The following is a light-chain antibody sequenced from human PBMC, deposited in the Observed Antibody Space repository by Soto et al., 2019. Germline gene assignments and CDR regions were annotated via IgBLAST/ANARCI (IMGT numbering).Light chain of an antibody. V-gene: IGKV1-33*01. Sequence: DIQMTQSPSTLSASVGDRVTIPFRASQSISSWLAWYQQKPGRAPKLLIYDASNLEAGVPSRFRGSGSGTDFTFTISRLQPEDIATYYCQQYENLPTFGQGTRLEIK. CDR3: QQYENLPT. J-gene: IGKJ5*01. CDR1: QSISSW. CDR2: DAS.